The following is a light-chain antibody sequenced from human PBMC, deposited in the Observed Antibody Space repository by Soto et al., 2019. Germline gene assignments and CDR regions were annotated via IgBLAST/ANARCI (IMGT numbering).Light chain of an antibody. CDR1: QSISTW. J-gene: IGKJ1*01. V-gene: IGKV1-5*01. CDR3: QQYNSDSRT. CDR2: DAS. Sequence: DIQMTQSPSTLSASVGDRVTITCRASQSISTWLAWYQQKPGNAPKLLIFDASNLESGVPSRFSGSGSGTEFTLIIDSLQPNDFATYYCQQYNSDSRTFGQGTELDIK.